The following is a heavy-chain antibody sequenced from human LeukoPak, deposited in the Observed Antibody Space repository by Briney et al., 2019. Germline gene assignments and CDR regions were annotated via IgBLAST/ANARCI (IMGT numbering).Heavy chain of an antibody. CDR2: IYGAGST. CDR3: AAPRSGYYYYFDY. D-gene: IGHD3-22*01. Sequence: PGGSLRLSCVASAFAFSSNWMSWVRQAPGKGLEWVSVIYGAGSTYYADSVKGRFTISRDNSKNTLYLQMNSLRAEDTAVYYCAAPRSGYYYYFDYWGQGTLVAVSS. CDR1: AFAFSSNW. J-gene: IGHJ4*02. V-gene: IGHV3-66*01.